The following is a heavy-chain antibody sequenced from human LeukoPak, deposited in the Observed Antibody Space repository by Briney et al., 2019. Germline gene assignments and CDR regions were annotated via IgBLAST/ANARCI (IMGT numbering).Heavy chain of an antibody. J-gene: IGHJ4*02. CDR1: GFTFSDFY. CDR3: ASRTDGGYACYFDH. Sequence: PGGSLRLSCAASGFTFSDFYMSWIRQAPGKGLEWISYISRGGNTIYYADSVKGRFTISRDNAKNSLYLQMNSLRGDDTAVYYCASRTDGGYACYFDHWGQGTLVTVSS. V-gene: IGHV3-11*01. D-gene: IGHD3-22*01. CDR2: ISRGGNTI.